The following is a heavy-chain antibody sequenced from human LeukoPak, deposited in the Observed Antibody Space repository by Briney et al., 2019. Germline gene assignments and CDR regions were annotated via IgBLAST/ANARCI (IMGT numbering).Heavy chain of an antibody. CDR3: ARSDTAAGTPYYYYGMDV. CDR1: GGTFSSYA. J-gene: IGHJ6*02. D-gene: IGHD6-13*01. V-gene: IGHV1-69*04. CDR2: IIPILGIA. Sequence: SVKVSCKSSGGTFSSYAISWVRQAPGQGLEWMGRIIPILGIANYAQKFRGRVTITADKSTSTAYMELSSLRCEDTAVYYCARSDTAAGTPYYYYGMDVWGQGTTVTVSS.